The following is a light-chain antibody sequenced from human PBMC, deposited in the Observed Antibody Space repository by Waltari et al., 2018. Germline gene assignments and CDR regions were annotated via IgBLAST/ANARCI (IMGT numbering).Light chain of an antibody. Sequence: QSALTQPRSVSGSPGQSVTISCTGTSSDVGGYNYVSWYQQHPGKAPKLMFYDVSKRPSGVPHRFSGYKSGNTASLTISGLQAEDEADYYCCSYAGSYTYVFGTGTKVTVL. J-gene: IGLJ1*01. CDR1: SSDVGGYNY. CDR2: DVS. CDR3: CSYAGSYTYV. V-gene: IGLV2-11*01.